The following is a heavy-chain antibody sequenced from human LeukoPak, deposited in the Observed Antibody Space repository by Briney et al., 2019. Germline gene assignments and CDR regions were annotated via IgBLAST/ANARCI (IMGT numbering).Heavy chain of an antibody. J-gene: IGHJ6*03. Sequence: SETLSLTCTVSGRSISSYYWSWIRQPAGKGLEWIGRIYTSGSTNYNPSLKSRVTISVDKPKNQFSLKLSSVTAADTAVYYCARFQEGYYYYYMDVWGKGTTVTVSS. CDR1: GRSISSYY. CDR2: IYTSGST. CDR3: ARFQEGYYYYYMDV. V-gene: IGHV4-4*07.